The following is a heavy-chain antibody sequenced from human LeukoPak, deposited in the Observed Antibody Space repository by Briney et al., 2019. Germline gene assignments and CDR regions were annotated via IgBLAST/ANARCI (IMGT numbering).Heavy chain of an antibody. CDR2: ISYDGSNK. D-gene: IGHD6-13*01. Sequence: PGGSLRLSCAASGFTFSSYGMHWVRQAPGKGLEWVAVISYDGSNKYYADSVKGRFTISRDNSKNTLYLQMNSLRAEDTAVYYCAKDQVTAAGSDFDYWGQGTLVTVSS. J-gene: IGHJ4*02. CDR3: AKDQVTAAGSDFDY. CDR1: GFTFSSYG. V-gene: IGHV3-30*18.